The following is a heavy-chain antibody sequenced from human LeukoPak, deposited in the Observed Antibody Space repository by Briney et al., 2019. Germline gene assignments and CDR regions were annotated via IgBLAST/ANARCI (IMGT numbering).Heavy chain of an antibody. D-gene: IGHD1-26*01. CDR2: MNPNSGNT. J-gene: IGHJ4*02. CDR1: GDTFTSYD. Sequence: ASVKVSCKASGDTFTSYDINWVRQATGQGLEWMGWMNPNSGNTGYAQKFQGRVTMIRNTSISTAYMELSSLRSEDTAVYYCARGHIGSYSEIDYWGQGTLVTVSS. V-gene: IGHV1-8*01. CDR3: ARGHIGSYSEIDY.